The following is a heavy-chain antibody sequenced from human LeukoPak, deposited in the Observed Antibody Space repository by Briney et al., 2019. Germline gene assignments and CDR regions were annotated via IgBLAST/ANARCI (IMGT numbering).Heavy chain of an antibody. V-gene: IGHV1-69*13. CDR3: ARNEYDSSGYGKYYFDY. Sequence: SVKVSCKAPGGAFSSYAISWVRQAPGQGLGWMGGIIPIFGTANYAQKFQGRVTITADESTSTAYMELSSLRSEDTAVYYCARNEYDSSGYGKYYFDYWGQGTLVTVSS. J-gene: IGHJ4*02. CDR2: IIPIFGTA. CDR1: GGAFSSYA. D-gene: IGHD3-22*01.